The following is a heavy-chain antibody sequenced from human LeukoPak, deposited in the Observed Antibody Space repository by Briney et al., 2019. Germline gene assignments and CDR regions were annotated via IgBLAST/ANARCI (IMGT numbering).Heavy chain of an antibody. CDR3: ARRETGPDAFDI. CDR2: IYYSGST. Sequence: PSETLSLTCTVSGGSISSYYWSWIRQPPGKGLEWIGYIYYSGSTNYNPSLKSRVTISVDTSKNQFSLKLSSVTAADTAVYYCARRETGPDAFDIWGQGTMVPVSS. J-gene: IGHJ3*02. D-gene: IGHD7-27*01. V-gene: IGHV4-59*08. CDR1: GGSISSYY.